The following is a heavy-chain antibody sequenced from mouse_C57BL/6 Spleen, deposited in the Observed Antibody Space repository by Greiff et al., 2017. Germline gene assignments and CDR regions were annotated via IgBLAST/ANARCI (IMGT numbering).Heavy chain of an antibody. Sequence: EVQLEQSEADLVQPGTSMKLSCTASGYTFSDYCMAWVSQVPEKGLEWVANINPYGSCTNYMDYLKSRFIISIDNAKNTLYLQMSSLKSEDPATDYCARDHYANSAMDYWGQGTSVTVSS. J-gene: IGHJ4*01. V-gene: IGHV5-16*01. D-gene: IGHD1-1*01. CDR1: GYTFSDYC. CDR3: ARDHYANSAMDY. CDR2: INPYGSCT.